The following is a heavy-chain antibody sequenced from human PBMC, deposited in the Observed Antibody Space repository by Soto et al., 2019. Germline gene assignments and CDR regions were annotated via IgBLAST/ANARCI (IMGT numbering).Heavy chain of an antibody. CDR2: IYYSGST. Sequence: PSETLSLTCTVSGGSISSYYWSWIRQPPGKGLEWIGYIYYSGSTNYNPSLKSRVTISVDTSKNQFSLKLSSVTAADTAVYYCAREGHSSGWYDYYYGMDVWGQGTTVTVSS. J-gene: IGHJ6*02. CDR3: AREGHSSGWYDYYYGMDV. CDR1: GGSISSYY. D-gene: IGHD6-19*01. V-gene: IGHV4-59*12.